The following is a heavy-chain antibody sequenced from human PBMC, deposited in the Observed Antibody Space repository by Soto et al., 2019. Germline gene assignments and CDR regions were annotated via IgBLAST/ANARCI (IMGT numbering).Heavy chain of an antibody. V-gene: IGHV4-30-4*01. CDR3: ARMPAGASRPFDY. D-gene: IGHD2-2*01. J-gene: IGHJ4*02. Sequence: QVQLQESGPGLVTPSQTLSLTCRVSGDSIRSGDYFWSWLRQSPGTVLEWIGYIYYSGSTLYGPFLESRVTFSVDTSNNLFSLSLRSVSAADTAVYYCARMPAGASRPFDYWGQGTRVTVSP. CDR2: IYYSGST. CDR1: GDSIRSGDYF.